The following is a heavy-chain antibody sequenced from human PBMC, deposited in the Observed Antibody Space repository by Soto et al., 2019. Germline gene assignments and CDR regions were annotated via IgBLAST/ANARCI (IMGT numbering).Heavy chain of an antibody. CDR2: IYYSGST. Sequence: SETLSLTCTVSGGSISSGGYYWSWIRQHPGKGLEWIGYIYYSGSTYYNPSLKSRVTISVDTSKNQFSLKLSSVTAADTAVYYCARGPLWWAYFQHWGQGTLVTVSS. V-gene: IGHV4-31*03. D-gene: IGHD2-21*01. J-gene: IGHJ1*01. CDR1: GGSISSGGYY. CDR3: ARGPLWWAYFQH.